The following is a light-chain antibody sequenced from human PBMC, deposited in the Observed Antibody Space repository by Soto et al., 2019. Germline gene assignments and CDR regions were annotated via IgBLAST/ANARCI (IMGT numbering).Light chain of an antibody. CDR2: AAS. J-gene: IGKJ4*02. V-gene: IGKV1-39*01. CDR3: QQNYIPPLT. CDR1: QSISTY. Sequence: SLSASEGDRVTVTCRASQSISTYLNWYQQTPGKAPKLLISAASSLQSGVPSRFSGSGSGTDFTLTISSLQPDDFATYYCQQNYIPPLTFGGGTKVDIK.